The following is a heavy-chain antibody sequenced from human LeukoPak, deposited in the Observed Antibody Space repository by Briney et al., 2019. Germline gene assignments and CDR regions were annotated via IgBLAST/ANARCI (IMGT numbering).Heavy chain of an antibody. D-gene: IGHD2-15*01. V-gene: IGHV3-7*01. CDR1: GITFSNYW. J-gene: IGHJ3*02. CDR2: INPDGSEK. CDR3: ATEPGIGYAFDI. Sequence: GGSLRLSCAASGITFSNYWMSWVRQAPGKGLEWVANINPDGSEKNYAHSVKGRFTISRDNTKNSLSLQMNSLRAEDTAVYYCATEPGIGYAFDIWGQGRMVTVSS.